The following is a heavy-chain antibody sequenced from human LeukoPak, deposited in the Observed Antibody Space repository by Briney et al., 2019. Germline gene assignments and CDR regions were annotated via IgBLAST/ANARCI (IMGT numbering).Heavy chain of an antibody. Sequence: SETLSLTCTVSGGSISSYYWSWIRQSPGKGLEWIGWSYHRGSTSYNPSLKSRVAISVDTSKNQFSLKLSSVTAADTAVYYCARLKGGNDLSANWFDSWGQGTLVTVSS. CDR2: SYHRGST. V-gene: IGHV4-59*08. J-gene: IGHJ5*01. CDR1: GGSISSYY. D-gene: IGHD1-1*01. CDR3: ARLKGGNDLSANWFDS.